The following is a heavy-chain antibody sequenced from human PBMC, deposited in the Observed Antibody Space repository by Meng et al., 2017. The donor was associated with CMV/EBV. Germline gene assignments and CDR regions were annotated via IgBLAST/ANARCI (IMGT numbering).Heavy chain of an antibody. D-gene: IGHD2-2*01. CDR2: ISGSGGST. CDR3: AKGPLYCSSTSCHGWFDP. CDR1: FTFSSYA. V-gene: IGHV3-23*01. Sequence: FTFSSYAMMSVRQAPGKGLEWVSAISGSGGSTYYADSVKGRFTISRDNSKNTLSLQMNSLRAEDTAVYYCAKGPLYCSSTSCHGWFDPWGQGTLVTVSS. J-gene: IGHJ5*02.